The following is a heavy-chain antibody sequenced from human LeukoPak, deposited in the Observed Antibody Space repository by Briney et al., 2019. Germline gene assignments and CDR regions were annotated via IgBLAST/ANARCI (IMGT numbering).Heavy chain of an antibody. D-gene: IGHD3-22*01. CDR2: IIPIFGTA. V-gene: IGHV1-69*05. CDR1: GGTFSSYA. CDR3: TRARSQYYYDSSGYDAFDI. Sequence: SVKVSCKASGGTFSSYAISWVRQATGQGLEWMGGIIPIFGTANYAQKFQGRVTITTDESTSTAYMELSSLRSKDTAVYYCTRARSQYYYDSSGYDAFDIWGQGTMVTVSS. J-gene: IGHJ3*02.